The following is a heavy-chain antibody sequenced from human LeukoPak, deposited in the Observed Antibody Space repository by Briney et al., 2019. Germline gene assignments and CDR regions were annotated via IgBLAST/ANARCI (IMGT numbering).Heavy chain of an antibody. CDR2: INPNSGGT. Sequence: GASVKVSCKASGYTFTGYYMHWVRQAPGQGLEWIEWINPNSGGTNYAQKFQGRVTMTRDTSISTAYMELSRLRSDDTAVYHCARGGWSTSLNWFDPWGQGTLVTVSS. D-gene: IGHD2-2*01. CDR3: ARGGWSTSLNWFDP. V-gene: IGHV1-2*02. CDR1: GYTFTGYY. J-gene: IGHJ5*02.